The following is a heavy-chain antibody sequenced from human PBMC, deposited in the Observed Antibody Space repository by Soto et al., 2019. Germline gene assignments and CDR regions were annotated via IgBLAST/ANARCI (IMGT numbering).Heavy chain of an antibody. CDR2: IIPIFGTA. J-gene: IGHJ6*02. Sequence: SVKVSCKASGGTFSSYAISWVRQAPGQGLEWMGGIIPIFGTANYAQKFQGRVTITADESTSTAYMELSSLRSEDTAVYYCARDNRVIRDYDILTGYSSYYYYYGMDVWGQGTTVTVSS. CDR3: ARDNRVIRDYDILTGYSSYYYYYGMDV. CDR1: GGTFSSYA. V-gene: IGHV1-69*13. D-gene: IGHD3-9*01.